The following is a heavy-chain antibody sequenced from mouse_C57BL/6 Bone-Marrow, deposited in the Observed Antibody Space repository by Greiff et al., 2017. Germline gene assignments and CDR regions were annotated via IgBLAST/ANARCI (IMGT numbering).Heavy chain of an antibody. V-gene: IGHV14-4*01. CDR1: GFNIKDDY. J-gene: IGHJ3*01. CDR2: IDPENGDT. Sequence: EVQLQQSGAELVRPGASVKLSCTASGFNIKDDYMHWVKQRPEQGLEWIGWIDPENGDTEYASKFQGKATITAETSSSTAYLQLSSLTSEDTAVYYCTITTVVEAYWGQGTLVTVSA. CDR3: TITTVVEAY. D-gene: IGHD1-1*01.